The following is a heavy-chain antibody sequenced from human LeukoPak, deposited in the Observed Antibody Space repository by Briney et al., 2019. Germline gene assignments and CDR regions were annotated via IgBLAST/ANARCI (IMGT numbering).Heavy chain of an antibody. J-gene: IGHJ4*02. Sequence: PGGSLRLSCAASGFTFSSYGMHWVRQAPGKGLEWVAVISYDGSNKYYADSVKGRFTISRDNSKNTLYLQMNSLRAEDTAVYYCAKDLCHQGAAIFGAIDHWGQGTLVTVSS. CDR1: GFTFSSYG. CDR3: AKDLCHQGAAIFGAIDH. V-gene: IGHV3-30*18. D-gene: IGHD3-3*02. CDR2: ISYDGSNK.